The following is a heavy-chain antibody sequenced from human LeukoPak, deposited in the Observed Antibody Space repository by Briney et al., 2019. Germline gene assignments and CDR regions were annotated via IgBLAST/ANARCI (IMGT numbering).Heavy chain of an antibody. Sequence: GGSLRLSCADPGFTFSSYAMSWVRQAPGKGLEWVSAISGSGGSTHYADSVKGRFTISRDNSKNTLYLQMNSLRAEDTAVYYCAKDFRYSYGTFDYWGQGTLVTVSS. CDR1: GFTFSSYA. CDR2: ISGSGGST. D-gene: IGHD5-18*01. V-gene: IGHV3-23*01. J-gene: IGHJ4*02. CDR3: AKDFRYSYGTFDY.